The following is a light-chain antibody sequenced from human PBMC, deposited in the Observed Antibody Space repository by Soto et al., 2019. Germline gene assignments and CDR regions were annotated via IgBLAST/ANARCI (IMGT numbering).Light chain of an antibody. CDR1: SSNIGAGYD. CDR2: NNS. CDR3: QSFDSSLSGGV. J-gene: IGLJ3*02. Sequence: QSVLTQPPSVSGAPGQRVTISCTGSSSNIGAGYDVHWYQQLPGTAPKFLIYNNSNRPSGVPDRFSGSKSGTSASLAITGLQAEDEADYYCQSFDSSLSGGVFGGGTQLTVL. V-gene: IGLV1-40*01.